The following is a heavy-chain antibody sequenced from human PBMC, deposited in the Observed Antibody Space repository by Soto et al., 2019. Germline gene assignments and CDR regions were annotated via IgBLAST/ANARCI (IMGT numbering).Heavy chain of an antibody. CDR2: ISSSSSYV. J-gene: IGHJ4*02. Sequence: EVQLVESGGGLVKPGGSLRLSCAASGFTFSSYSMNWVRQAPGKGLEWVSSISSSSSYVYYAVSVKGRFTISSDNAKNSLYLQMNSLIAEDTAVYYCARDIGSDGIAAAGPVDYWGQGTLVTVSS. V-gene: IGHV3-21*01. CDR1: GFTFSSYS. CDR3: ARDIGSDGIAAAGPVDY. D-gene: IGHD6-13*01.